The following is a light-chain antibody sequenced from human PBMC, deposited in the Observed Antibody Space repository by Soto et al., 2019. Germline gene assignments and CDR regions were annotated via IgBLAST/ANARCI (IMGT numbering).Light chain of an antibody. V-gene: IGKV3-20*01. Sequence: EIVLTQSPGTLSLSPGERATLSCRASQSVSSSYLAWYQQKPGQAPRLLIYGASSRATGIPDRFSGSGSGTDFTLTISRLEPEDFAVYFCQQYGSSFVTFCGGTKVEIK. J-gene: IGKJ4*01. CDR1: QSVSSSY. CDR2: GAS. CDR3: QQYGSSFVT.